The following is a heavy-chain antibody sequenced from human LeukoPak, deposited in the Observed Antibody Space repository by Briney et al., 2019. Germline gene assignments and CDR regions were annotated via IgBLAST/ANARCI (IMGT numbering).Heavy chain of an antibody. CDR3: AKALEQETVIALDS. CDR2: ISGSGGST. CDR1: GFTFSSYG. D-gene: IGHD6-13*01. V-gene: IGHV3-23*01. Sequence: GGSLRLSCAASGFTFSSYGMHWVRQAPAKGLEWVSAISGSGGSTYYADSVKGRFTISRDNSKNTLYLQMNSLRAEDTSIYFCAKALEQETVIALDSWGQGTLVTVSS. J-gene: IGHJ5*01.